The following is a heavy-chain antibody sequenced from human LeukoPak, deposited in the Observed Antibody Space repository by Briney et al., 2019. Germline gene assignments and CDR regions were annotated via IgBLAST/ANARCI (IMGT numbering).Heavy chain of an antibody. CDR3: ARDPGYGNGWWEFDP. CDR2: IHSGGST. J-gene: IGHJ5*02. Sequence: GGSLRLSCVASGFTVSSSYMSWVRQAPGKGLEWVSVIHSGGSTYYADSVKGRFTISRDNSKNTLYLQMNSLRAEDTAVYYCARDPGYGNGWWEFDPWGQGTLVTVSS. CDR1: GFTVSSSY. D-gene: IGHD6-19*01. V-gene: IGHV3-53*01.